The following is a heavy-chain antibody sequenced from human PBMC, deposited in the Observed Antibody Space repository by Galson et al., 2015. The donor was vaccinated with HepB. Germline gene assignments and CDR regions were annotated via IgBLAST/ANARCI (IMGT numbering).Heavy chain of an antibody. CDR3: VVTAPTYYYYYYGMDV. Sequence: SVKVSCKASGYTFTSYGISWVRQAPGQGLEWMGWISAYNGNTNYAQKLQGRVTMTTDTSTSTAYMELRSLRSDDTAVYYCVVTAPTYYYYYYGMDVWGQGTTVTVSS. V-gene: IGHV1-18*04. D-gene: IGHD2-21*02. J-gene: IGHJ6*02. CDR1: GYTFTSYG. CDR2: ISAYNGNT.